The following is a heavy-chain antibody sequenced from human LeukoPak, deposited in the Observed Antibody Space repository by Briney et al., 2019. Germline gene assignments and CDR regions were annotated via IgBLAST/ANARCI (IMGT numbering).Heavy chain of an antibody. V-gene: IGHV3-30*03. CDR2: ISYDGSNK. CDR1: GFTFSSYG. CDR3: ALLYCSSTSCADY. Sequence: GGSLRLSCAASGFTFSSYGMHWVRQAPGKGLEWVAVISYDGSNKYYADSVKGRFTISRDNSKNTLYLQMNSLRAEDTAVYYCALLYCSSTSCADYWGQGTLVTVSS. J-gene: IGHJ4*02. D-gene: IGHD2-2*01.